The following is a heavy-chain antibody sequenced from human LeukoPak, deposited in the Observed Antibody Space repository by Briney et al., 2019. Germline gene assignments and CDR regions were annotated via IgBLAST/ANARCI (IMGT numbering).Heavy chain of an antibody. J-gene: IGHJ5*02. V-gene: IGHV5-51*01. Sequence: GESPKTSRKGSGYRFTSHWIGRVRQIPGKGPEWRGIIYPGDSDTRYSPSFQGQVTISADKSNSTAYLQWSSLKASDPAMYYCAGGRVVATTWFDPWGQGTLVTVSS. D-gene: IGHD1-26*01. CDR2: IYPGDSDT. CDR1: GYRFTSHW. CDR3: AGGRVVATTWFDP.